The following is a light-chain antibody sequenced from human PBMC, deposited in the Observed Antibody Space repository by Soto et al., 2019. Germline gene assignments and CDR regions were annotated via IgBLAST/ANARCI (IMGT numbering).Light chain of an antibody. CDR3: QVWDSSSDHSGVV. CDR1: NIGSKS. Sequence: YELTQPPSVSVATGKTARITCGGNNIGSKSVHWYQQKPGQAPVLVIYYDSDRPSGIPERFSGSNSGNTATLTISRVEAGDEADYYCQVWDSSSDHSGVVFGGGTQLTVL. V-gene: IGLV3-21*04. J-gene: IGLJ2*01. CDR2: YDS.